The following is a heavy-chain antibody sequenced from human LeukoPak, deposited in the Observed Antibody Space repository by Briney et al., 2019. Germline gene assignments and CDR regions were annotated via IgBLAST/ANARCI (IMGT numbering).Heavy chain of an antibody. CDR1: GGSISSGGYS. Sequence: SQTLSLTCAVSGGSISSGGYSWSWIRQPPGKGLEWIGYIYHSGSTYYNPSLKSRVTISGDTSKNQFSLKLSSVTAADTAVYYCARDKGLAAAGHWYFDLWGRGTLVTVSS. CDR2: IYHSGST. J-gene: IGHJ2*01. V-gene: IGHV4-30-2*01. CDR3: ARDKGLAAAGHWYFDL. D-gene: IGHD6-13*01.